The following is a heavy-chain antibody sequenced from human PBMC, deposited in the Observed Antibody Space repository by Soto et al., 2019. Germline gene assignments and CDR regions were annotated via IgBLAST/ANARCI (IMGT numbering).Heavy chain of an antibody. CDR1: GHSFASYF. V-gene: IGHV5-51*01. D-gene: IGHD3-22*01. CDR2: INPSDSDT. Sequence: PGESLKISCKGSGHSFASYFIAWVRQMPGKGLEWMGVINPSDSDTRYSPSFQGQVTSSADKPISTAYLQWTSLKASDTAMYYCARGTGGFYSYWGQGTLVTVSS. J-gene: IGHJ4*02. CDR3: ARGTGGFYSY.